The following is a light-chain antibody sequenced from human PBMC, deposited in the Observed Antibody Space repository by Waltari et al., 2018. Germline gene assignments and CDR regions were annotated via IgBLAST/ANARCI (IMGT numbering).Light chain of an antibody. CDR3: QVWDDTRDQPV. J-gene: IGLJ2*01. Sequence: SYVLTQPPSVSVAPGTTARISCAGQDIRDKTVYWYQQKPGQAPVVVIYDSTVRPSGIPDRFSGSDPATLTIARVEAGDEADYYCQVWDDTRDQPVFGGGTRLTVL. V-gene: IGLV3-21*03. CDR2: DST. CDR1: DIRDKT.